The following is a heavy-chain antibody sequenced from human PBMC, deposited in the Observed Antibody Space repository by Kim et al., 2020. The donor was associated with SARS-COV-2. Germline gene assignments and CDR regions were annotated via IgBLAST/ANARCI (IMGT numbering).Heavy chain of an antibody. J-gene: IGHJ4*02. V-gene: IGHV4-59*01. D-gene: IGHD2-2*01. CDR3: ARALSSAVPGGFDY. Sequence: NPSLKSRVTISVDPSKNQFSLKLSSVTAADPAVYYCARALSSAVPGGFDYWGQGTLVTVSS.